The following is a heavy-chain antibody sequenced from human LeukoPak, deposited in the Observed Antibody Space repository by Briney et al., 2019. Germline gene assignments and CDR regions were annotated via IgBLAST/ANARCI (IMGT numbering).Heavy chain of an antibody. CDR1: GFTFSSYS. J-gene: IGHJ6*03. CDR2: ISSSSSII. Sequence: GGSLRLSCAVSGFTFSSYSMNWVRQAPEKGLEWVSYISSSSSIIYYADSVKGRFTISRDNAKNSLYLQMNSLRAEDTAVYYCARDQEVRYSSSWYYYYYMDVWGKGTTVTVSS. CDR3: ARDQEVRYSSSWYYYYYMDV. D-gene: IGHD6-13*01. V-gene: IGHV3-48*04.